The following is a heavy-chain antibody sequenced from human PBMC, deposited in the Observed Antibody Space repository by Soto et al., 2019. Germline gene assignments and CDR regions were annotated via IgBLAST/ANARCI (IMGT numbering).Heavy chain of an antibody. J-gene: IGHJ5*02. V-gene: IGHV3-9*01. D-gene: IGHD6-13*01. CDR3: AKGTEERAAARFDP. Sequence: EVQLVESGGGLVQPGRSLRLSCAASGFTFDDYAMHWVRQAPGKGLEWVSGISWNSGSIGYADSVKGRFTISRDNAKNSLYLQMNSLRAEDTALYYCAKGTEERAAARFDPWGQGTLVTVSS. CDR2: ISWNSGSI. CDR1: GFTFDDYA.